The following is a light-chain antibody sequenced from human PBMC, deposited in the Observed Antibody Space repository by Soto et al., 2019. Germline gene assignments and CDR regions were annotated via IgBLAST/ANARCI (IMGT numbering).Light chain of an antibody. J-gene: IGLJ3*02. V-gene: IGLV2-8*01. CDR3: TSYVGSGIWV. CDR2: EVS. CDR1: SSDVGAYKY. Sequence: QSALTKPPSASGSPGQSVTISCTGTSSDVGAYKYVSWYQQYPGKAPKLMIYEVSKRPSGVPDRFSGSKSGNTASLTVSGLQAEDESDYYCTSYVGSGIWVVGGGTKLTVL.